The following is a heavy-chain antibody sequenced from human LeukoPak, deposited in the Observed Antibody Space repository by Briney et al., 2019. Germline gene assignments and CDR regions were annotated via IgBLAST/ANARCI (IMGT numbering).Heavy chain of an antibody. D-gene: IGHD6-13*01. Sequence: PGGSLRLSCVASGFTFSSYRMNWVRSAPGRGLECVSSISSSSSSIYYADSVKGRFTISRDDAKNSLYLQMNSLRAEDTAVYYCARTATDTGEFDYWGQGTLVTVSS. CDR3: ARTATDTGEFDY. CDR1: GFTFSSYR. CDR2: ISSSSSSI. V-gene: IGHV3-21*01. J-gene: IGHJ4*02.